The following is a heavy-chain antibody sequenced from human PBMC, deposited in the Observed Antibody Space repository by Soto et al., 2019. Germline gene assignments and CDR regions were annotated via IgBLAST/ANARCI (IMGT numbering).Heavy chain of an antibody. CDR3: ARGEWAEDQGGYYYYGMDV. V-gene: IGHV4-39*02. Sequence: SETLSLTCTVSGGSISSSSYYWGWIRQPPGKGLEWIGSLYYRGSTYYNPSLKSRVTISVDTAKNHFSLKLSSVTAADTAVYYCARGEWAEDQGGYYYYGMDVWGQGTTVTVSS. CDR1: GGSISSSSYY. CDR2: LYYRGST. J-gene: IGHJ6*02. D-gene: IGHD1-26*01.